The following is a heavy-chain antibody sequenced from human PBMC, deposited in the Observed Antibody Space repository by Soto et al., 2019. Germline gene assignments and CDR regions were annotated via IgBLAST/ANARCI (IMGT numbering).Heavy chain of an antibody. J-gene: IGHJ6*02. CDR1: GYTFTSYD. CDR2: MNPNSGIT. CDR3: ARRGYSSSWYYYYYYGMDV. Sequence: QVQLVQSGAEVKKPGASVKVSCKASGYTFTSYDINWVRQATGQGLEWMGWMNPNSGITGYAQKFQGRVTMTRNTSISTAYMELSSLRSEDTAVYYCARRGYSSSWYYYYYYGMDVWGQGTTVTVSS. V-gene: IGHV1-8*01. D-gene: IGHD6-13*01.